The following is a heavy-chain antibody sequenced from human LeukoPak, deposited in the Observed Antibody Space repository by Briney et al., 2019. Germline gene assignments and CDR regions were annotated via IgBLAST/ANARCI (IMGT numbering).Heavy chain of an antibody. CDR1: GYSISSGYY. CDR3: AREIPPQERITIFGVAPVPL. V-gene: IGHV4-38-2*02. Sequence: PSETLSLTCTVSGYSISSGYYWGWIRQPPGKGLEWIGSIYHSGSTYYNPSLKSRVTISVDTSKNQFSLKLSSVTAADTAVYYCAREIPPQERITIFGVAPVPLWGQGTLVTVSS. CDR2: IYHSGST. D-gene: IGHD3-3*01. J-gene: IGHJ4*02.